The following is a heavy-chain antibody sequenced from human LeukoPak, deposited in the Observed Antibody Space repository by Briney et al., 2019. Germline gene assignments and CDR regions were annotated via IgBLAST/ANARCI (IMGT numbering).Heavy chain of an antibody. Sequence: GGSLRLSCAASGFTFSSHNMNWVRQAPGGGLEWISYITTGSSTIKYADSVKGRFTISRDNTKSSLYLQMNSLRAEDTAVYYCARDRGAVGGLLSYHFYYMDVWGKGTPVTVS. J-gene: IGHJ6*03. CDR2: ITTGSSTI. CDR1: GFTFSSHN. V-gene: IGHV3-48*01. CDR3: ARDRGAVGGLLSYHFYYMDV. D-gene: IGHD3-16*01.